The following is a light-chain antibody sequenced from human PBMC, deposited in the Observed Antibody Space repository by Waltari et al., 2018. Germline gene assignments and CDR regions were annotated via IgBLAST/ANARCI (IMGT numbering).Light chain of an antibody. CDR3: QQYGSSPST. CDR2: GAS. J-gene: IGKJ5*01. Sequence: EIVLTQSPGTLSLSPGERATLSCRASQSVSSTYFAWYQQKPGQAPRLLIYGASSRATGIPDRFSGSGSGTDFTLTISRLEPEDVAVYFCQQYGSSPSTFGPGTRLEIK. V-gene: IGKV3-20*01. CDR1: QSVSSTY.